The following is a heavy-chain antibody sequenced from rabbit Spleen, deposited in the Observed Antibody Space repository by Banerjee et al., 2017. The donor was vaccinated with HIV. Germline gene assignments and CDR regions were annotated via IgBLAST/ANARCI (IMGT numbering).Heavy chain of an antibody. V-gene: IGHV1S45*01. Sequence: QEQLVESGGGLVKPEGSLTLTCKASGFSFSDRDVMCWVRQAPGKGLEWIACIDAGSSGFTYFATWAKGRFAISKTSSTTVTLQMTRLTAADTATYFCARDTSSSFSSYGMDLWGPGTLVTVS. CDR3: ARDTSSSFSSYGMDL. CDR1: GFSFSDRDV. D-gene: IGHD1-1*01. CDR2: IDAGSSGFT. J-gene: IGHJ6*01.